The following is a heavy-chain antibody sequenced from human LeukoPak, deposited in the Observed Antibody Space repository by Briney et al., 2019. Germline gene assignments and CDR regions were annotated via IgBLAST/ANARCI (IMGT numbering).Heavy chain of an antibody. CDR2: LYSGGSA. D-gene: IGHD3-22*01. CDR3: ARVPSSGDYVAAFDV. Sequence: PGGSLRLSCVASGFTVSRSYVTWVRQAPVKGLEWISVLYSGGSAYYADSVKGRFTISRDNSKNTLYLQMNSLRAEDTAVYYCARVPSSGDYVAAFDVWGQGTIVTVSS. J-gene: IGHJ3*01. CDR1: GFTVSRSY. V-gene: IGHV3-66*01.